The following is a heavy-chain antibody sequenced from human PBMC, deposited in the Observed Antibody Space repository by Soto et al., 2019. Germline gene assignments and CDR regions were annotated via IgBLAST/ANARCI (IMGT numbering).Heavy chain of an antibody. V-gene: IGHV4-30-4*01. Sequence: SETLSLTCTVSGGSISSGEYSWSWVRQSPGKGLEWIGHIYNSGITYYNPSLKSRVVISIDTSRNQFSLRLNSLTAADGAVYFCARGVTVFGLVSRFWFDPWGQGTVVTVSS. J-gene: IGHJ5*02. CDR3: ARGVTVFGLVSRFWFDP. CDR2: IYNSGIT. CDR1: GGSISSGEYS. D-gene: IGHD3-3*01.